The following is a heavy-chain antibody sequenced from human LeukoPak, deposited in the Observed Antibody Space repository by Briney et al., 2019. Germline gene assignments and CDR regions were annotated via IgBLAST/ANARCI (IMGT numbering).Heavy chain of an antibody. J-gene: IGHJ5*02. CDR1: GYTFTSYG. CDR3: ARGAAAVFFGSKTYNWFDP. Sequence: WASVKVSCKASGYTFTSYGISWVRQAPGQGLEWMGWISAYNGNTNYAQKLQGRVTMTTDTSTSTAYMELRSLRSDDTAVYYCARGAAAVFFGSKTYNWFDPWGQGTLVTVSS. V-gene: IGHV1-18*01. CDR2: ISAYNGNT. D-gene: IGHD6-13*01.